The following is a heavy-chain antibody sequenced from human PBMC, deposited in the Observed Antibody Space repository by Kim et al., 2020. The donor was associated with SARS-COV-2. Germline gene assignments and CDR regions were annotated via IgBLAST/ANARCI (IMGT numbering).Heavy chain of an antibody. CDR3: AREHEGRRARYFDY. CDR1: GLSVSSNY. CDR2: ISTGGGT. J-gene: IGHJ4*02. Sequence: GGSLRLSCAASGLSVSSNYLSWVRQAPGKGLEWVAVISTGGGTSYADSVEGRFIIYRDYSKNTLFLQMNDLRAGDTAVYYCAREHEGRRARYFDYWGQGTLVTVSS. V-gene: IGHV3-53*01.